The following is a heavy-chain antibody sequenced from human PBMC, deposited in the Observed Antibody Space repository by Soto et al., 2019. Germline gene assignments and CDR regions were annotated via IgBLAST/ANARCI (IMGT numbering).Heavy chain of an antibody. CDR1: GRTFSSYA. Sequence: QVQLVQSGAEVKKPGSSVKVSCKASGRTFSSYAISWVRQAPGQGLEWMGGINPIFGTANYAQKFQGRVTITADESTSTAYMELSSLRSEDTDVYYCARALLGYGRAGPFDYWGQGTLVTVSS. D-gene: IGHD5-18*01. CDR2: INPIFGTA. CDR3: ARALLGYGRAGPFDY. J-gene: IGHJ4*02. V-gene: IGHV1-69*01.